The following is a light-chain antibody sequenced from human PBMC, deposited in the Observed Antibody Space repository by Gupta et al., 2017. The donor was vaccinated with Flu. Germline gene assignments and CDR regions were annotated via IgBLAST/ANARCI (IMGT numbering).Light chain of an antibody. CDR3: QSADSTETYVV. Sequence: SYELTQPPSVSVSPGQTARNTCSGDALPNQFAYWYQQKPGQAPVLVVRKDSERPSGISDRFSGSSSGTTVTLTISGVQAEDEADYYCQSADSTETYVVFGGGTKLTVL. J-gene: IGLJ2*01. CDR2: KDS. V-gene: IGLV3-25*03. CDR1: ALPNQF.